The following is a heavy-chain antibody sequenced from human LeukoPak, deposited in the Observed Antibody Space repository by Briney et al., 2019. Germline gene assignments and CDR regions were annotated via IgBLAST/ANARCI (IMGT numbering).Heavy chain of an antibody. Sequence: GGSLRLSCAASGVTVSSNYMSWVRQAPGNGLEWVSLINSGGNTYYADSVKGRFTIFRDNSKNTLYLQMNSLRAEDTAVYYCARVAQVHYHFDFWGQGTPVTVSS. J-gene: IGHJ4*02. D-gene: IGHD1-26*01. CDR2: INSGGNT. V-gene: IGHV3-66*01. CDR3: ARVAQVHYHFDF. CDR1: GVTVSSNY.